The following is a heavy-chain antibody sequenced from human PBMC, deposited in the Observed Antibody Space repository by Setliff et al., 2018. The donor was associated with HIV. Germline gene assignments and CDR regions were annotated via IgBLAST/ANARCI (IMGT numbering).Heavy chain of an antibody. CDR1: GSSFSSVYH. D-gene: IGHD3-22*01. CDR3: ASLPPLYDSSGYYFDY. V-gene: IGHV4-38-2*01. Sequence: SETLSLTCAFSGSSFSSVYHWAWIRQPPGKGLECIGTIFHSGGTYYNPSLKSRVTISVDTSKHQFSLRLSSVTAADTAVYYCASLPPLYDSSGYYFDYWGQGTLVTVSS. J-gene: IGHJ4*02. CDR2: IFHSGGT.